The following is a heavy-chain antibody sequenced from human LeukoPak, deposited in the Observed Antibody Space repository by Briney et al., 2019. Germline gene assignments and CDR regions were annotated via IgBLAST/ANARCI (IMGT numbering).Heavy chain of an antibody. D-gene: IGHD5-12*01. CDR3: ANLGGYSGYDLSGY. V-gene: IGHV1-2*02. Sequence: ASVKVSGKASGYTFTGYYMHWVRQAPGQGLEWMGWINPNSGGTNYAQKFQGRVTMTRDTSISTAYMELSRLRSDDTAVYYCANLGGYSGYDLSGYWGQGTLVTVSS. CDR1: GYTFTGYY. J-gene: IGHJ4*02. CDR2: INPNSGGT.